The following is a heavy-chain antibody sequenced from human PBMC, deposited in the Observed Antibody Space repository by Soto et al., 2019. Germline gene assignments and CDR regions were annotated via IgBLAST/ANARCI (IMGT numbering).Heavy chain of an antibody. CDR1: GVSISISNW. CDR3: ARDYAATVTTLGHWFDP. J-gene: IGHJ5*02. Sequence: SETLSLTCAVSGVSISISNWWSWVRQPPGKGLEWIGEVFHTGNTNYNPSLKSRVTISVDKSKNQFSLKLSSVTAADTAVYYCARDYAATVTTLGHWFDPWGEGSLVTVSS. D-gene: IGHD4-17*01. CDR2: VFHTGNT. V-gene: IGHV4-4*02.